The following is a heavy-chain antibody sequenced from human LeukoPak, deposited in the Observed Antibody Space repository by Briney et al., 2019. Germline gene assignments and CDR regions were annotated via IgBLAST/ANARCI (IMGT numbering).Heavy chain of an antibody. CDR1: GFTLSSYS. Sequence: GGSLRLSCAASGFTLSSYSMNWVRQAPGKGLEWIAYISSSSDIKYEADSVKGRFTVSRDNAKNLLFLQMNSLRAKDTAVYYCAKDKASSGWYYFDYWGHGARVTVSS. CDR3: AKDKASSGWYYFDY. D-gene: IGHD6-19*01. J-gene: IGHJ4*01. CDR2: ISSSSDIK. V-gene: IGHV3-48*01.